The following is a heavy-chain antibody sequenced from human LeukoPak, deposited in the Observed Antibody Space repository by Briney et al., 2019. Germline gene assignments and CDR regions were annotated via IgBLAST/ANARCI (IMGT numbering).Heavy chain of an antibody. CDR1: GFSFTDYR. CDR3: ARGRGSFAI. Sequence: PGGSLRLSCAASGFSFTDYRMAWVRQAPGKGLEWVANINQDGSEKYYVASVSGRFIISRDNARKSLSLLMDSLRAEDTAVYYCARGRGSFAIWGQGAMVTVSS. D-gene: IGHD3-10*01. V-gene: IGHV3-7*01. J-gene: IGHJ3*02. CDR2: INQDGSEK.